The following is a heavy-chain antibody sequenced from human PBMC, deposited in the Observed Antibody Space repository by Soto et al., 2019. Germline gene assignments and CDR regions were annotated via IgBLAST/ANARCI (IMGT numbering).Heavy chain of an antibody. V-gene: IGHV4-34*01. CDR1: GGSFSGYY. CDR2: INHSGST. Sequence: SETLSLTCAVYGGSFSGYYWSWIRQPPGKGLEWIGEINHSGSTNYNPSLKSRVTISVDTSKNQFSLKLSSVTAADTAVYYCASALPPRTITIFGVVMLGEGNHDAFDIWGQGTMVTVSS. J-gene: IGHJ3*02. CDR3: ASALPPRTITIFGVVMLGEGNHDAFDI. D-gene: IGHD3-3*01.